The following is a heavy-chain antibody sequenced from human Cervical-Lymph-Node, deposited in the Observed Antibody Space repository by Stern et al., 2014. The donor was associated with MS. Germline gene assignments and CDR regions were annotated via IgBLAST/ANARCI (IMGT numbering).Heavy chain of an antibody. J-gene: IGHJ6*02. D-gene: IGHD5-24*01. Sequence: VQLVESGGGVVQPGRSLRLSCAASGFTFSTYGMPWVRQAPGKGLEWVAIIWYDGGDKFYADSVKGRFTISRDNSKETVFLQMSSLRAEDTAVYYCVRDRGDGYNFIGMDVWGQGTTVTVSS. V-gene: IGHV3-33*01. CDR1: GFTFSTYG. CDR2: IWYDGGDK. CDR3: VRDRGDGYNFIGMDV.